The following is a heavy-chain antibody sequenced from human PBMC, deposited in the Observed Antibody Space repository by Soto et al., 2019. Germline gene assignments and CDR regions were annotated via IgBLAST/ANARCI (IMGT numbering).Heavy chain of an antibody. CDR3: ARQRYCSGGSCYANWFDP. V-gene: IGHV3-48*03. D-gene: IGHD2-15*01. J-gene: IGHJ5*02. CDR2: ISSSGSTI. CDR1: GFTFSSYE. Sequence: EVPLVESGGGLVQPGGSLRLSCAASGFTFSSYEMNWVRQAPGKGLEWVSYISSSGSTIYYADSVKGRFTISRDNAKNSLYLQMNSLRAEDTAVYYCARQRYCSGGSCYANWFDPWGQGTLVTVSS.